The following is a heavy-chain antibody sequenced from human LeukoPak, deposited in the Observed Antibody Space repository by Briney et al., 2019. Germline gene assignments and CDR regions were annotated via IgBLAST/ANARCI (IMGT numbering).Heavy chain of an antibody. V-gene: IGHV3-30*03. CDR3: ARDPLVKTTLGTFDI. Sequence: GGSLRLSCAASGFTFGIYGMHWVRQAPGKGLECVAVISSDGNIKYYADSVKGRFTISRDNSKSTLYLQLNSLRAEDTAVFYCARDPLVKTTLGTFDIWGQGTMVTVSS. CDR2: ISSDGNIK. CDR1: GFTFGIYG. D-gene: IGHD1-7*01. J-gene: IGHJ3*02.